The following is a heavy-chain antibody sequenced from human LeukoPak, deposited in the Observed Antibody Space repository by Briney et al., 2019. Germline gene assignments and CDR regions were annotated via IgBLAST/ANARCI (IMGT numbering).Heavy chain of an antibody. CDR3: ARDGGSSWYYFGY. CDR2: ISSSSSYI. V-gene: IGHV3-21*01. D-gene: IGHD6-13*01. CDR1: GFTFSSYS. Sequence: PGGSLRLSCAASGFTFSSYSMNWVRQAPGKGLEWVSSISSSSSYIYYADSVKGRFTISRDNAKNSLYLQMNSLRAEDTAVYYCARDGGSSWYYFGYWGQGTLVTVSS. J-gene: IGHJ4*02.